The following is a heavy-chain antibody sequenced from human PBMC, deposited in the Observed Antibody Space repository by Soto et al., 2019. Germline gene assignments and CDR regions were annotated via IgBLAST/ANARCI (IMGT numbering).Heavy chain of an antibody. J-gene: IGHJ1*01. CDR3: ARGWNDFPH. CDR1: GGTFSSYA. Sequence: QVQLVQSGAEVKKPGSSVKVSCKASGGTFSSYAISWVRQAPGQGLECMGGIIPVFGTANYAQKFQGRVTINADESTSIVYMELSSLSSEDTAVYYCARGWNDFPHWGQGTLVTVSS. D-gene: IGHD1-1*01. V-gene: IGHV1-69*01. CDR2: IIPVFGTA.